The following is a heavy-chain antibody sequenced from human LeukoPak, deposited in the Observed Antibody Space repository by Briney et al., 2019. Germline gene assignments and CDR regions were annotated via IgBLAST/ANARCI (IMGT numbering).Heavy chain of an antibody. CDR2: IYYSGAT. J-gene: IGHJ6*03. Sequence: SETLSLTCTVSGGSISSSNYYWGWIRQPPGKGLEWIGAIYYSGATYYNPSLESRVTISEDTSKNQFSLTLRSVTAADTAVYYCARQISDYYYYYMDVWGKGTTVTVSS. D-gene: IGHD3-10*01. CDR1: GGSISSSNYY. V-gene: IGHV4-39*01. CDR3: ARQISDYYYYYMDV.